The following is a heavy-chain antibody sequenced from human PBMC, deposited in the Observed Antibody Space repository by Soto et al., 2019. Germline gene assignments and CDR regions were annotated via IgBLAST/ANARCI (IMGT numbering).Heavy chain of an antibody. Sequence: SETLSLTCTVSGGSISSYYWSWIRQPPGKGLEWIGYIYYSGSTNYNPSLKSRVTISVDTSKNQFSLKLSSVTAADTAVYYCARECSGGSCYSKNNWFDPWGQGTLVTSPQ. D-gene: IGHD2-15*01. CDR2: IYYSGST. CDR3: ARECSGGSCYSKNNWFDP. J-gene: IGHJ5*02. V-gene: IGHV4-59*01. CDR1: GGSISSYY.